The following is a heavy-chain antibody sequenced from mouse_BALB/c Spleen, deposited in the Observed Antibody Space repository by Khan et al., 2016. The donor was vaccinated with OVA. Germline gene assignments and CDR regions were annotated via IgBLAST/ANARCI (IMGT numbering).Heavy chain of an antibody. CDR2: INSAGDYA. J-gene: IGHJ2*01. CDR1: GFTFSNYG. V-gene: IGHV5-6-3*01. CDR3: ARFLYYYGSYFDF. D-gene: IGHD1-1*01. Sequence: EVELVESGGGLVQPGGSLKLSCAASGFTFSNYGMSWIRQTPDKRLELVATINSAGDYAYSPDSVEGRFTISRDNAKNTLSLQMSSLKSEDTAMYDCARFLYYYGSYFDFWGQGTTLTVAP.